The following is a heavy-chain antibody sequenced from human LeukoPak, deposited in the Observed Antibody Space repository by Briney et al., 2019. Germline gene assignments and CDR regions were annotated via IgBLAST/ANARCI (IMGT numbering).Heavy chain of an antibody. V-gene: IGHV1-69*04. CDR1: GGTFSSYA. J-gene: IGHJ6*02. CDR2: IIPIVGIA. CDR3: ERDLASYYYYYGMDV. Sequence: GSSVKVSCKASGGTFSSYAIIWVRQAPGQGLEWMGTIIPIVGIANYAQKFQGRVTITADKSTSTAYMELSSLRSEDTAVYYCERDLASYYYYYGMDVWGQGTTVPVSS.